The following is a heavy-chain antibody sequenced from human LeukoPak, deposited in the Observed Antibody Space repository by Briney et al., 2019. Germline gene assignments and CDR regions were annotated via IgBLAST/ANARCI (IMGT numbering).Heavy chain of an antibody. CDR1: GAPIISNNW. CDR2: IWHSGTT. J-gene: IGHJ4*02. Sequence: SETLSLTCNVSGAPIISNNWWSWVRQPPGKGLEWIGEIWHSGTTNYNPSLKSRLTISVDTSSNQFSLRLTSVTAADTAVYYCMGADYGGHWGQGTLVTVSS. D-gene: IGHD4-17*01. V-gene: IGHV4-4*02. CDR3: MGADYGGH.